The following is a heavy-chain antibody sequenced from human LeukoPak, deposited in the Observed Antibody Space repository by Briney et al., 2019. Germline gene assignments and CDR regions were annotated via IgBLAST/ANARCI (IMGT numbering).Heavy chain of an antibody. CDR3: ATKTPGNYPYDY. CDR1: GYTFTSYD. CDR2: MNPNSGNT. Sequence: ASVKVSCKASGYTFTSYDINWVRQATGQGLEWMGWMNPNSGNTGYAQKFQGRVTMTRNTSISTAYMELSSLRSEDTAVYYCATKTPGNYPYDYWGQGTLVTVSP. V-gene: IGHV1-8*01. J-gene: IGHJ4*02. D-gene: IGHD3-22*01.